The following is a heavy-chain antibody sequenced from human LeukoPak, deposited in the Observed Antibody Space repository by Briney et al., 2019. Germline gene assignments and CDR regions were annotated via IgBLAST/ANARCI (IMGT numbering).Heavy chain of an antibody. CDR2: IAYDGNYK. Sequence: GGSLRLSCTASGFRFSAYGMHWVRQAPGKGLEWLALIAYDGNYKHHADSVKGRFTIPRDNSKDTLYLEMNSLRPEDTAVYYCAKDHSGTWTSALDSWGQGTLVTVSS. CDR3: AKDHSGTWTSALDS. V-gene: IGHV3-30*18. D-gene: IGHD2-2*01. CDR1: GFRFSAYG. J-gene: IGHJ4*02.